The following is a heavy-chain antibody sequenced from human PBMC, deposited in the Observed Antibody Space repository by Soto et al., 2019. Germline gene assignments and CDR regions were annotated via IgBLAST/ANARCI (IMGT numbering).Heavy chain of an antibody. CDR3: ARAFAGFGAYWYFGL. V-gene: IGHV4-59*01. CDR2: IHDSGST. Sequence: QVQLQESGPGLVKPSETLSLTCTVSSGSITNYYWTWIRQPPGKELEWIGYIHDSGSTHYNPSLKRRVTMSLDTSENQFSLRLNSVTAADTALYYCARAFAGFGAYWYFGLWGRGTLVTVSS. J-gene: IGHJ2*01. D-gene: IGHD2-15*01. CDR1: SGSITNYY.